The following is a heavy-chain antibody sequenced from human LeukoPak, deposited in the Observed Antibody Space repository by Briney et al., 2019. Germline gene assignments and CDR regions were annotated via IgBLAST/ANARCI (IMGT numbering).Heavy chain of an antibody. CDR3: ARDRPRLLGQERLDY. V-gene: IGHV1-2*02. CDR1: GYTFTGYY. D-gene: IGHD2-15*01. Sequence: ASVKVSCKASGYTFTGYYMHWVRQAPGQGLEWMGWINPNSGGTYYAQNLQGRVTMTTDTSTSTAYMELRSLRSDDTAVYYCARDRPRLLGQERLDYWGQGTLVTVSS. CDR2: INPNSGGT. J-gene: IGHJ4*02.